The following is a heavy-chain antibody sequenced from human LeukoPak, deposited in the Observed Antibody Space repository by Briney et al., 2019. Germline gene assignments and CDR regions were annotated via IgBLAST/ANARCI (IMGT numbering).Heavy chain of an antibody. J-gene: IGHJ4*02. CDR3: ATHSINMIVVVEFDY. Sequence: PGGSLRLSCAASGFTFSSYAMSWVRQAPGKGLEWVSAISGSGGSTYYADSVKGRFTISRDNSKNTLYLQMNSLRAEDTAVYYCATHSINMIVVVEFDYWGQGTLVTVSS. D-gene: IGHD3-22*01. CDR2: ISGSGGST. CDR1: GFTFSSYA. V-gene: IGHV3-23*01.